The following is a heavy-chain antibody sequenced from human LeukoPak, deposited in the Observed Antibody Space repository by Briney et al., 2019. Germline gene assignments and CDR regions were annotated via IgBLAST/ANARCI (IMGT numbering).Heavy chain of an antibody. J-gene: IGHJ3*02. D-gene: IGHD5-24*01. Sequence: SETLSLTCTVSGVSVSSYYWIWIRQPAGRGLEWIGRIDASGSTNLNPSLKSRVTMSVDSSKNQFSLKLSSVTAADTALYYCARKDGDIWGQGTMVTVSS. V-gene: IGHV4-4*07. CDR1: GVSVSSYY. CDR2: IDASGST. CDR3: ARKDGDI.